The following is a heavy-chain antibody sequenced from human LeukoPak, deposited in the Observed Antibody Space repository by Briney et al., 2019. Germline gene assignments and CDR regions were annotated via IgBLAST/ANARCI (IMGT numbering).Heavy chain of an antibody. J-gene: IGHJ6*02. CDR1: GGSFSGYY. CDR2: INHSGST. Sequence: SETLSLTCAVYGGSFSGYYWSWIRQPPGKGLEWIGEINHSGSTNYNPSLKRRVTISVDTSKNQFSLKLGSVTAADTAVYYCARVGHSNFPPQLDLSHGMDVWGQGTTVTVSS. CDR3: ARVGHSNFPPQLDLSHGMDV. V-gene: IGHV4-34*01. D-gene: IGHD4-11*01.